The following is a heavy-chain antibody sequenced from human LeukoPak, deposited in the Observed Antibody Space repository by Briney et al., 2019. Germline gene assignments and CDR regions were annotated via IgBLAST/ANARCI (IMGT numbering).Heavy chain of an antibody. J-gene: IGHJ4*02. CDR3: ARDFLPRSPSRYSYGPFDY. CDR2: IRYDGSNK. V-gene: IGHV3-30*02. Sequence: PGGSLRLSCAASGFTFSSYGMHWVRQAPGKGLEWVAFIRYDGSNKYYADSVKGRFTISRDNSKNTLYLQMNSLRAEDTAVYYCARDFLPRSPSRYSYGPFDYWGQGTLVTVSS. CDR1: GFTFSSYG. D-gene: IGHD5-18*01.